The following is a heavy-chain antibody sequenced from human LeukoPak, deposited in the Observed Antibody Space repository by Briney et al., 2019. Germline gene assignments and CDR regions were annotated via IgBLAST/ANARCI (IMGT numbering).Heavy chain of an antibody. D-gene: IGHD4-17*01. CDR3: ARVLSPMVTTGGYYFDY. J-gene: IGHJ4*02. Sequence: SETLSLTCTVSGYSISSGYYWGWIRQPPGKGLEWTGSIYHSGSTYYNPSLKSRVTISVDTSKNQFSLKLSSVTAADTAVYYCARVLSPMVTTGGYYFDYWGQGTLVTVSS. CDR1: GYSISSGYY. V-gene: IGHV4-38-2*02. CDR2: IYHSGST.